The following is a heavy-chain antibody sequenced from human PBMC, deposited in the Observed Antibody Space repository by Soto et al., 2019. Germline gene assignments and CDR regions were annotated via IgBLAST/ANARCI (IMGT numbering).Heavy chain of an antibody. D-gene: IGHD3-10*01. Sequence: EVQLMESGGGLVQPGGSLRLSCAASGFNFGASWMAWVRQAPGKGLEWVADIKQDGSKKNYADSVKGRVTISRDDAKNSLYLQMNSRSAEDTAVYYGAGDPFYGAIDYWGLGTLVTVSS. CDR2: IKQDGSKK. CDR3: AGDPFYGAIDY. CDR1: GFNFGASW. V-gene: IGHV3-7*01. J-gene: IGHJ4*02.